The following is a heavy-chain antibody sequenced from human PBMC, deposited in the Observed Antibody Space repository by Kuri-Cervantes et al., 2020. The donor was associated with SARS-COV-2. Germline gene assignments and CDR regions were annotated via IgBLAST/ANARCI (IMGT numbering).Heavy chain of an antibody. Sequence: GESLKISCAASGFTFSSFWLHWVRQAPGKGLVWVSRINSDGSSTSYADSLKGRFTISRDNAKNTLYLQMNSLRAEDTAVYYCARSSGSGDYWGQGTLVTVSS. V-gene: IGHV3-74*01. CDR3: ARSSGSGDY. D-gene: IGHD3-10*01. J-gene: IGHJ4*02. CDR1: GFTFSSFW. CDR2: INSDGSST.